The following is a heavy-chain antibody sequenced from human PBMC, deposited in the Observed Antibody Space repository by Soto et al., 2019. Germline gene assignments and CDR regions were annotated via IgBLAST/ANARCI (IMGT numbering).Heavy chain of an antibody. CDR3: ARNYYDSSGPEYYYGMDV. Sequence: ESGPTLVNPTQTLTLTCTFSGFSLSTSGMCVSWIRQPPRKALEWLALIDWDDDKYYSTSLKTRLTISKDTSKNQVVLTMTNMDPVDTATYYCARNYYDSSGPEYYYGMDVWGQGTTVTVYS. CDR2: IDWDDDK. D-gene: IGHD3-22*01. J-gene: IGHJ6*02. CDR1: GFSLSTSGMC. V-gene: IGHV2-70*01.